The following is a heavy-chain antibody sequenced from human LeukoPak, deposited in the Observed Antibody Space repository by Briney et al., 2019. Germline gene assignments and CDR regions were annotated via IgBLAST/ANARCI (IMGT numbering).Heavy chain of an antibody. CDR3: ARGENIVDLGDY. D-gene: IGHD5-12*01. J-gene: IGHJ4*02. CDR1: GFTFSSYA. CDR2: ISYDGSNK. V-gene: IGHV3-30-3*01. Sequence: GRSLRLSCAASGFTFSSYAMHWVRQAPGKGLEWVAVISYDGSNKYYADSVKGRFTISRDNSKNTLYLQMNSLRAEDTAVYYCARGENIVDLGDYWGQGTLVTVSS.